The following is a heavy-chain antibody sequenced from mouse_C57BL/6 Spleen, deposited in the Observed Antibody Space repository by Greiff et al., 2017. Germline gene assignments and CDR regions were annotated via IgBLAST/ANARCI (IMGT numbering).Heavy chain of an antibody. J-gene: IGHJ2*01. D-gene: IGHD2-5*01. CDR2: IDPSDSYT. V-gene: IGHV1-69*01. CDR3: ARYTPYYSNPFDY. CDR1: GYTFTSYW. Sequence: QVPLQQSGAELVMPGASVKLSCKASGYTFTSYWMHWVKQRPGQGLEWIGEIDPSDSYTNYNQKFKGKSTLTVDKSSSTAYMQLSSLTSEDSAVYYGARYTPYYSNPFDYWGQGTTLTVSS.